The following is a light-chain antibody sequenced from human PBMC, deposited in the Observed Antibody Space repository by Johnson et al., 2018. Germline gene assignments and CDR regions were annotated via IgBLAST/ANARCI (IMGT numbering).Light chain of an antibody. CDR3: GTWASSLSAGNV. Sequence: QSVLTQPPSVSAAPGQKVTISCSGSSSNIGNNYVSWYQQLPGTALKLLTYENNKRPSGIPDRFSGSKSGTSATPGITGLQPGDEADYYCGTWASSLSAGNVFGTGTKVTVL. CDR2: ENN. J-gene: IGLJ1*01. V-gene: IGLV1-51*02. CDR1: SSNIGNNY.